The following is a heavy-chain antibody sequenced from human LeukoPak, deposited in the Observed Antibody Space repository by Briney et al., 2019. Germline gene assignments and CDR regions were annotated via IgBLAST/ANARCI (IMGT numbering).Heavy chain of an antibody. Sequence: VVSLRLSCAASGFTFSSFWMNWVRHTPGKGLEWVANIEGDGSEKNYMDSVKGRFTISRDNAKKSLHLQMNSLRAEDTGVYYCAGGSGWLIDYWGQGTLVTVSS. CDR2: IEGDGSEK. CDR1: GFTFSSFW. D-gene: IGHD6-19*01. J-gene: IGHJ4*02. CDR3: AGGSGWLIDY. V-gene: IGHV3-7*03.